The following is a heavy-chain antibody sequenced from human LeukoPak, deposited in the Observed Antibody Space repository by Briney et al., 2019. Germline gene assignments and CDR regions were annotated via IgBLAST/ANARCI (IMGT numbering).Heavy chain of an antibody. J-gene: IGHJ4*02. CDR1: RGTFSSYT. CDR3: ARVGPDILTGYYGDY. Sequence: ASVKVSCKASRGTFSSYTISWVRQAPGQGLEWMGWISAYNGNTNYAQKLQGRVTMTTDTSTSTAYMGLRSLRSDDTAVYYCARVGPDILTGYYGDYWGQGTLVTVSS. D-gene: IGHD3-9*01. V-gene: IGHV1-18*01. CDR2: ISAYNGNT.